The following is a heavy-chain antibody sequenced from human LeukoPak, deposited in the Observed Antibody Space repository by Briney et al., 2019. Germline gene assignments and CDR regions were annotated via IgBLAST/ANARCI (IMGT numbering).Heavy chain of an antibody. CDR3: ATAARVDTAMVFY. CDR1: GFTFSSYS. CDR2: ISSSSSYI. Sequence: GGSLRLACAASGFTFSSYSMNWVRQAPGKGLEWVSYISSSSSYIYYADSVKGRFTISRDNAKNSLYLQMHSLRAEDTAVYYCATAARVDTAMVFYWGQGTLVTVSS. J-gene: IGHJ4*02. D-gene: IGHD5-18*01. V-gene: IGHV3-21*01.